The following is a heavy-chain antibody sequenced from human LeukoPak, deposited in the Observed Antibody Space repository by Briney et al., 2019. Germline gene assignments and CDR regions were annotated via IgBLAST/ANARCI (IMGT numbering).Heavy chain of an antibody. CDR1: GFTFSSYA. V-gene: IGHV3-23*01. Sequence: PGGSLRLSCAASGFTFSSYAMSWVRQAPGKGLEWVSAISGSGGSTYYADSVKGRFTISRDNSKNTLYLQMSSLRAEDTAVYYCAKDRLGYSSGWYDYWGQGTLVTVSS. CDR2: ISGSGGST. J-gene: IGHJ4*02. D-gene: IGHD6-19*01. CDR3: AKDRLGYSSGWYDY.